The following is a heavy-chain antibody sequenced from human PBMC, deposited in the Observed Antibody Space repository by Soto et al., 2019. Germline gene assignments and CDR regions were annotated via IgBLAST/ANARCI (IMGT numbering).Heavy chain of an antibody. Sequence: PGGSLRLSCAASGFTFTSYAMNWVRLAPGKGLEWVPAISGTGYNTYYADSVKGRFTISRDNTKNTLYPQMNSLRAEDTAVYYCAKAGFSSSWSPTYFDYWGQGTLVTVSS. CDR2: ISGTGYNT. D-gene: IGHD6-13*01. CDR3: AKAGFSSSWSPTYFDY. CDR1: GFTFTSYA. J-gene: IGHJ4*02. V-gene: IGHV3-23*01.